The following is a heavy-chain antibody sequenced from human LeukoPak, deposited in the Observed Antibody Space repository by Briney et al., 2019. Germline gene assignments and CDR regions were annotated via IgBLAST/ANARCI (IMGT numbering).Heavy chain of an antibody. CDR1: GYTFTSNY. D-gene: IGHD6-19*01. CDR3: ATSSFRWLVLLI. V-gene: IGHV1-24*01. Sequence: ASVKVSCKASGYTFTSNYIHWVRQAPGKGLEWMGGFDPEDGETIYAQKFQGRVTMTEDTSTDTAYMELSSLRSEDTAVYYCATSSFRWLVLLIWGQGTLVTVSS. CDR2: FDPEDGET. J-gene: IGHJ4*02.